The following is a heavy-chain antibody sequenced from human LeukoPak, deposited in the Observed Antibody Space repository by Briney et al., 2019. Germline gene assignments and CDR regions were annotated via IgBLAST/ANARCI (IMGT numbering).Heavy chain of an antibody. V-gene: IGHV3-30*02. CDR3: AKGGDIVATTYYFDY. D-gene: IGHD5-12*01. CDR1: GFTFNSYG. Sequence: PGGSLSLSCAVSGFTFNSYGMHWVRQAPGQGLDLVAFIRYDGSNKYYADSVKGRFTISRDNSKNTLYVQMNSLRADDTAVYYCAKGGDIVATTYYFDYWGQGTLVTVSS. CDR2: IRYDGSNK. J-gene: IGHJ4*02.